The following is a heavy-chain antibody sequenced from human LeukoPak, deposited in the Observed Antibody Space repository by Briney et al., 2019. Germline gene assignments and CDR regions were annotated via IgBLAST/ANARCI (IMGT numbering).Heavy chain of an antibody. CDR1: GFTFNTYW. J-gene: IGHJ4*02. V-gene: IGHV3-74*01. D-gene: IGHD3/OR15-3a*01. Sequence: GGSLRLSCAASGFTFNTYWMHWVGQAPGEGLVWVSRIKSDGSDTSYADSVKGRFTISRDNAKNTLYLQMNSLRAEDTAVYYCARGFWTGVEYWGQGALVTVSS. CDR2: IKSDGSDT. CDR3: ARGFWTGVEY.